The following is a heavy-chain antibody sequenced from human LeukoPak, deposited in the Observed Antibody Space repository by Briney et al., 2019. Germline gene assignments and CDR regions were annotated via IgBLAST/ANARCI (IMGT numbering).Heavy chain of an antibody. Sequence: ASVKVSCKVSGYTLTELSMHWVRQAPGKGLEWMGGFDPEDGETIYAQKFQGRVTMTEDTSTDTAYMELSSLRSEDTAVYYCATDRERYSNYVGWWFDPWGQGTLVTVSS. J-gene: IGHJ5*02. V-gene: IGHV1-24*01. CDR2: FDPEDGET. CDR3: ATDRERYSNYVGWWFDP. D-gene: IGHD4-11*01. CDR1: GYTLTELS.